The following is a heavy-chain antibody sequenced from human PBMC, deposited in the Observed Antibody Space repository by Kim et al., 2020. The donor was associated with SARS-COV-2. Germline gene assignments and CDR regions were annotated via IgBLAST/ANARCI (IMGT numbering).Heavy chain of an antibody. CDR2: IGGGGGNT. J-gene: IGHJ5*02. CDR3: AKGNASMKVDWFDP. V-gene: IGHV3-23*01. CDR1: GFTFSSYA. Sequence: GGSLRLSCAASGFTFSSYAMMWARQAPGKGLEWVSTIGGGGGNTFYADSVKGRFTISRDNSKNTLHLQMNSLRAEDTALYYCAKGNASMKVDWFDPWGQGILVTVSS. D-gene: IGHD3-22*01.